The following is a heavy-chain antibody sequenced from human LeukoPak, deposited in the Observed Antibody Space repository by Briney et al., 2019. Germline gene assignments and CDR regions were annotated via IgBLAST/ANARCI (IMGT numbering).Heavy chain of an antibody. V-gene: IGHV1-69*01. CDR3: ARDAALYDSSGYYYLW. Sequence: GSSVKVSCKASGGTFSRYAISWVRQAPGQGLEWIGGIIPIFGTANYAQKFQGRVTITADQSTSTAYMQLSGLRSEDTAVYYCARDAALYDSSGYYYLWWGQGTLVTASS. CDR2: IIPIFGTA. CDR1: GGTFSRYA. J-gene: IGHJ4*02. D-gene: IGHD3-22*01.